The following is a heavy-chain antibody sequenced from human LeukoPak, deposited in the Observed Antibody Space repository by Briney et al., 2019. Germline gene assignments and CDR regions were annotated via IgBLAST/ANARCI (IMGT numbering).Heavy chain of an antibody. V-gene: IGHV3-15*01. D-gene: IGHD3-16*01. CDR1: GFIFINAW. Sequence: PGGSLRLSCAASGFIFINAWMSWVRQAPGKGLEWVGRIKSRTDGGTTDYAAPVKGRFIISRDDSKNTLYLQMNSLKTEDTAVYYCTTGSSASGTWGYWGQGTLVTVSS. CDR3: TTGSSASGTWGY. J-gene: IGHJ4*02. CDR2: IKSRTDGGTT.